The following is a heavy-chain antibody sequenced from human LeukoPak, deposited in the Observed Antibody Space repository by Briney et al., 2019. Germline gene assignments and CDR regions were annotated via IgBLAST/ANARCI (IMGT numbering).Heavy chain of an antibody. CDR2: ISSSGSTI. D-gene: IGHD3-22*01. CDR1: GFTFSDYY. V-gene: IGHV3-11*04. J-gene: IGHJ3*02. Sequence: GGSLRLSCAASGFTFSDYYMSWIRQAPGKGLEWVSYISSSGSTIYYADSVKGRFTISRDNAKNSLYLQMNSLRAEDTAVYFCAGHSDSSGYRVDVFDIWGQGTMVTVSS. CDR3: AGHSDSSGYRVDVFDI.